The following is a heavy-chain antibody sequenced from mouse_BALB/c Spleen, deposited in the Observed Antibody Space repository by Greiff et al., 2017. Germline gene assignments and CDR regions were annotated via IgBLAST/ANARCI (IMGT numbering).Heavy chain of an antibody. Sequence: EVKLVESGGGLVQPGGSLRLSCATSGFTFTDYYMSWVRQPPGKALEWLGFIRNKANGYTTEYSASVKGRFTISRDNSQSILYLQMNTLRAEDSATYYCARDNGYAYFDYWGQGTTLTVSS. CDR2: IRNKANGYTT. CDR1: GFTFTDYY. J-gene: IGHJ2*01. D-gene: IGHD1-2*01. V-gene: IGHV7-3*02. CDR3: ARDNGYAYFDY.